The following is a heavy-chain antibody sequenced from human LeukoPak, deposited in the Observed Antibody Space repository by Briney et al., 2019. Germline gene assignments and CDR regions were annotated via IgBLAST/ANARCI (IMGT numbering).Heavy chain of an antibody. J-gene: IGHJ6*03. CDR3: ARDSKGTVTTYYYYYYMDV. D-gene: IGHD4-17*01. CDR2: ISAYNGNT. CDR1: GYTFTSYG. Sequence: SVKVSCKASGYTFTSYGISWVRQAPGQGLEWMGWISAYNGNTNYAQKFQGRVTMTRDMSTSTVYMELSSLRSEDTAVYYCARDSKGTVTTYYYYYYMDVWGKGTTVTVSS. V-gene: IGHV1-18*01.